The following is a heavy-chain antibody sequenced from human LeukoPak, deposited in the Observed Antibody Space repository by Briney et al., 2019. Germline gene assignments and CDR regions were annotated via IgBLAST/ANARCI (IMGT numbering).Heavy chain of an antibody. J-gene: IGHJ4*02. D-gene: IGHD3-22*01. CDR1: GFTVSSND. CDR3: ARGARYYYDSSGYYFLNY. V-gene: IGHV3-74*01. Sequence: GGSLRLSCAASGFTVSSNDMSWVRQAPGKGLEWVSRINSDGSSTSCADSVKGRFTISRDNAKNTLYLQMNSLRAEDTAVYYCARGARYYYDSSGYYFLNYWGQGTLVTVSS. CDR2: INSDGSST.